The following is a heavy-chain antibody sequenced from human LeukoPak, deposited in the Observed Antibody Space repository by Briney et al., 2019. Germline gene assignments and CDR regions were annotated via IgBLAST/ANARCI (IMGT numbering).Heavy chain of an antibody. J-gene: IGHJ4*02. D-gene: IGHD6-19*01. CDR3: AREYSSGWAFDY. Sequence: GASVKVSCKASGYTFTGYYMHCVRQAPGQGLEWMGRINPNSGGTNYAQKFQGRVTMTRDTSISTAYMELSRLRSDDTAVYYCAREYSSGWAFDYWGQGTLVTVSS. CDR1: GYTFTGYY. V-gene: IGHV1-2*06. CDR2: INPNSGGT.